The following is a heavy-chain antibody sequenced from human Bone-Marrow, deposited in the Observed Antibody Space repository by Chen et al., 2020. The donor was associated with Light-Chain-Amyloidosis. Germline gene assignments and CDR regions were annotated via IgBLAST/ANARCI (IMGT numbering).Heavy chain of an antibody. CDR1: GGSIRRYY. V-gene: IGHV4-59*01. D-gene: IGHD6-13*01. CDR2: FYYSGSI. J-gene: IGHJ5*02. CDR3: AKGYSSSWYGGKWFDH. Sequence: QVQLQESGPGLVKPAETLSLTCTVSGGSIRRYYWSWIRQPPGKGLEWIGYFYYSGSIDYNPSFKSRVTISVDTSKNQVSLNLSSVTAADTAVYYCAKGYSSSWYGGKWFDHWGQGTLVTVSS.